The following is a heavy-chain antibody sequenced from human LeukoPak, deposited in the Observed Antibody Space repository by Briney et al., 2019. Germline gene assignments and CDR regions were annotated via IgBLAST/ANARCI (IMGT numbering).Heavy chain of an antibody. J-gene: IGHJ5*02. V-gene: IGHV1-2*02. D-gene: IGHD2/OR15-2a*01. CDR2: INPNGDGT. CDR3: ARATCNTDCAGFDP. Sequence: ASVKVSCKASGYTFTSYGISWVRQAPGQGLEWMGWINPNGDGTKYAHNFQGRVTMTRDTSISIAYMELSGLRADDTAVYYCARATCNTDCAGFDPWGQGTLVTVSS. CDR1: GYTFTSYG.